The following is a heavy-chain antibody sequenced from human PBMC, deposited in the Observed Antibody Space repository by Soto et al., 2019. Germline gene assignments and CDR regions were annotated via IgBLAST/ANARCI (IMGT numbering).Heavy chain of an antibody. CDR2: INPSGGRA. V-gene: IGHV1-46*01. CDR1: GYTFTHYY. CDR3: ARSLNALVY. D-gene: IGHD1-26*01. Sequence: ASVKVSCKASGYTFTHYYIHCVRQAPGQGLEWMGVINPSGGRASYAQKFQGRVTMTRDTSTSTVYMELSSLRSEDTAVYYCARSLNALVYWGQGTLVTVSS. J-gene: IGHJ1*01.